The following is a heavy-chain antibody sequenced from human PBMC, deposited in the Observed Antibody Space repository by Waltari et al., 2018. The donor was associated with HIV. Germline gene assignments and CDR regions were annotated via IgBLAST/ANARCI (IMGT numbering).Heavy chain of an antibody. D-gene: IGHD3-16*01. V-gene: IGHV3-74*01. CDR3: ATPIMIAFGGDDF. Sequence: EVQLVESGGGLVQPGGSLRLSCAASGFTFSTYWMHWVRQVPGKGLVWVERIKSDGSRTSYADSVKGRFTVSRDNAKNTLYLQMNSLRPEDSAVYYCATPIMIAFGGDDFWGQGTLVTVSS. CDR1: GFTFSTYW. CDR2: IKSDGSRT. J-gene: IGHJ4*02.